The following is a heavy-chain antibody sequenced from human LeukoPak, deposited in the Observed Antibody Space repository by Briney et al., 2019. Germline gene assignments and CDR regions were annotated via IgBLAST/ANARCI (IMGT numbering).Heavy chain of an antibody. J-gene: IGHJ4*02. CDR1: GGSINNYY. V-gene: IGHV4-59*01. CDR2: ISYGGNT. CDR3: VRVGRPLHWSPDF. D-gene: IGHD1-1*01. Sequence: PSETLSLTCTVSGGSINNYYWGCIRQPPGKGLERIAYISYGGNTNYNPSLRSRVTMSVDMSKNQFSLKLTSVTAADTAVYYCVRVGRPLHWSPDFWGLGTLVTVSS.